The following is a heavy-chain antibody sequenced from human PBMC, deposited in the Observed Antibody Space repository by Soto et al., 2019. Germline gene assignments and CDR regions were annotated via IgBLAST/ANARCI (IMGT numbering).Heavy chain of an antibody. J-gene: IGHJ3*02. D-gene: IGHD6-19*01. V-gene: IGHV3-11*01. CDR2: LSRSGNTI. Sequence: GGSLRLSCAASGFTLGDYEMSWIRQTPGKGLEWVSFLSRSGNTIYYADSVKGRFSISRDNAKNTVFLQMKSLRVEDTAAYFCAWSTGWYEADAFGIWGQGTVVTVSS. CDR3: AWSTGWYEADAFGI. CDR1: GFTLGDYE.